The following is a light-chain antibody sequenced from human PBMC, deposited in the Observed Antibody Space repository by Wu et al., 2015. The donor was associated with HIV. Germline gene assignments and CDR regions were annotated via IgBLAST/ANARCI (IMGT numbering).Light chain of an antibody. CDR1: QHIGNW. V-gene: IGKV1-12*01. CDR3: QQVNSFPFT. CDR2: ATS. Sequence: DIQMTQSPSSVSASVGDRVTIACRASQHIGNWLAWYQQEPGKAPKLLIYATSSLHSGVPSRFSGSGSGTDFTLTISNLQPEDFATYYCQQVNSFPFTFGPGTKVDIK. J-gene: IGKJ3*01.